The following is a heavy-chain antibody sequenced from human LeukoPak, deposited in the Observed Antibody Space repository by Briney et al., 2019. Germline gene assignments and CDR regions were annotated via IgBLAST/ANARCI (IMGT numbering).Heavy chain of an antibody. D-gene: IGHD6-13*01. CDR1: GGTFSNYA. J-gene: IGHJ6*03. CDR3: AREVAAAGLYYYYYMDV. Sequence: SVKVSCKASGGTFSNYAISWVRQAPGQGLEWMGGIIPIFGTANYAQKLQGRVTMTTDTSTSTAYMELRSLRSDDTAVYYCAREVAAAGLYYYYYMDVWGKGTTVTVSS. CDR2: IIPIFGTA. V-gene: IGHV1-69*05.